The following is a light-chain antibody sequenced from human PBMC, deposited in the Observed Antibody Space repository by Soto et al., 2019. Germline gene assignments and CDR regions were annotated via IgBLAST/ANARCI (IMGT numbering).Light chain of an antibody. CDR3: QQYDSWPPIA. CDR2: GAS. Sequence: MVITQSPATQPVSHGERATLSCRASQSVSSNLAWYQQKPGQAPRLLIYGASTRATGIPARFSGSGSGTEFTLTICCLQSEDFAVYYCQQYDSWPPIAVGQGTRLEI. J-gene: IGKJ5*01. CDR1: QSVSSN. V-gene: IGKV3-15*01.